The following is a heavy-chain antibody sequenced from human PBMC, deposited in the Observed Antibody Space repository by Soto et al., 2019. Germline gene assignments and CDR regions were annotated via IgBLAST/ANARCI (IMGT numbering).Heavy chain of an antibody. CDR2: IYYSGST. CDR3: ASSYVDTAMVFDY. J-gene: IGHJ4*02. CDR1: GGSISSYY. V-gene: IGHV4-59*01. Sequence: SETLSLTCTVSGGSISSYYWSWIRQPPGKGLEWIGYIYYSGSTNYNPSLKSRVTISVDTSKNQFSLKLSSVTAADTAVYYCASSYVDTAMVFDYWGQGTLVTVSS. D-gene: IGHD5-18*01.